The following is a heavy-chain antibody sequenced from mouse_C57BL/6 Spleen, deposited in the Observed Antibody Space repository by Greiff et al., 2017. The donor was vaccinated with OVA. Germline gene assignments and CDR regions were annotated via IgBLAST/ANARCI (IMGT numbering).Heavy chain of an antibody. CDR3: AREGYGSSQLAY. Sequence: VQLQQSGAELVKPGASVKISCKASGYAFSSYWMNWVKQRPGKGLEWIGQIYPGDGDTNYNGKFKGKATLTADKSSSTAYMQLSSLTSEDSAVYFCAREGYGSSQLAYWGQGTLVTVSA. J-gene: IGHJ3*01. CDR1: GYAFSSYW. D-gene: IGHD1-1*01. V-gene: IGHV1-80*01. CDR2: IYPGDGDT.